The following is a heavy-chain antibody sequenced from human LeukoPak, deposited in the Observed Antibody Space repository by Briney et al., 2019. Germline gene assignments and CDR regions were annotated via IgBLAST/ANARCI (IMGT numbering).Heavy chain of an antibody. CDR3: ARGPVQQWLEWSGWFDP. CDR2: INPNSGGT. CDR1: GYTFTNYG. D-gene: IGHD6-19*01. V-gene: IGHV1-2*02. J-gene: IGHJ5*02. Sequence: HWASVKVSCKASGYTFTNYGISWARQAPGQGLEWMGWINPNSGGTNYAQKFQGRVTMTRDTSISTAYMELSRLRSDDTAVYYCARGPVQQWLEWSGWFDPWGQGTLVTVSS.